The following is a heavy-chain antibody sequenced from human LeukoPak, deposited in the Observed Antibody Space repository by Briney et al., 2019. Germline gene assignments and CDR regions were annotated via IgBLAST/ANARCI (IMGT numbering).Heavy chain of an antibody. J-gene: IGHJ3*02. D-gene: IGHD3-22*01. V-gene: IGHV3-33*08. Sequence: GRSLRLSCAASGFTFSSYAMHWVRQAPGKGLEWVAVIWYDGSNKYYADSVKGRFTISRDNSKNTLYLQMNSLRAEDTAVYYCARDGGAYDSSGYYLDAFDIWGQGTMVTVSS. CDR3: ARDGGAYDSSGYYLDAFDI. CDR2: IWYDGSNK. CDR1: GFTFSSYA.